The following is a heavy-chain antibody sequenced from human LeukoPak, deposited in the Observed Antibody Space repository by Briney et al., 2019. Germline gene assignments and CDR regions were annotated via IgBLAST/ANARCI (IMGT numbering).Heavy chain of an antibody. V-gene: IGHV3-23*01. CDR2: ISGSGGST. CDR1: GFTFNSYA. CDR3: ARTDMVRGDTPDYFDY. J-gene: IGHJ4*02. D-gene: IGHD3-10*01. Sequence: PGGFLRLSCAASGFTFNSYAMSWVRQAPGKGLEWVSGISGSGGSTYYADSVKGRFTISRDNSKNTLYLQMNSLRAEDTAVYYCARTDMVRGDTPDYFDYWGQGTLVTVSS.